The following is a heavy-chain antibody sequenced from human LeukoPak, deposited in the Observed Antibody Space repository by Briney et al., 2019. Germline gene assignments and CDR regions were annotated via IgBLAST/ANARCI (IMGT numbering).Heavy chain of an antibody. Sequence: GASVKVSCKASGGTFSRYAISWVRQAPGQGLEWMGGIIPMFGIANYAQKFQGRVTITADESTSTAYMELSSLRSEDTAVYYCARDRPYTGGWRGFDYWRQGTLVTVSS. CDR1: GGTFSRYA. D-gene: IGHD6-19*01. CDR3: ARDRPYTGGWRGFDY. J-gene: IGHJ4*02. V-gene: IGHV1-69*13. CDR2: IIPMFGIA.